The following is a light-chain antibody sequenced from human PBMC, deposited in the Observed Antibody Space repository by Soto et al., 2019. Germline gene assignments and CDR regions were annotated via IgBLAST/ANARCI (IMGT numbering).Light chain of an antibody. Sequence: DIQMTQSPSTLSASVGDRVTITCRASQSISSWLAWYQQKPGKAPKLLIYDDSSLESGVPSRCSGSGSETKITLTLSILQPDDFATYNCQQYTSYPFTFVAGTKVDIK. CDR3: QQYTSYPFT. CDR2: DDS. CDR1: QSISSW. V-gene: IGKV1-5*01. J-gene: IGKJ3*01.